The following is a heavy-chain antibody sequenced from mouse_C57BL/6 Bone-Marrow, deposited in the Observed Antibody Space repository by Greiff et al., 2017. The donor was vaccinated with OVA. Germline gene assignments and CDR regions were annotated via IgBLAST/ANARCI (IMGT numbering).Heavy chain of an antibody. D-gene: IGHD2-1*01. CDR2: INPGSGGT. V-gene: IGHV1-54*01. J-gene: IGHJ1*03. CDR1: GYAFTNYL. Sequence: VQGVESGAELVRPGTSVKVSCKASGYAFTNYLIEWVKQRPGQGLEWIGVINPGSGGTNYNEKFKGKATLTADKSSSTAYMQLSSLTSEDSAVYFCARGGYYGNYHWYFDVWGTGTTVTVSS. CDR3: ARGGYYGNYHWYFDV.